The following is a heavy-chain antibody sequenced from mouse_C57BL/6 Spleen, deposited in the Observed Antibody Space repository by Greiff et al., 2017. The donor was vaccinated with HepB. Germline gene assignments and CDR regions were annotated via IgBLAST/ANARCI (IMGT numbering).Heavy chain of an antibody. CDR2: FYPGSGSI. V-gene: IGHV1-62-2*01. CDR1: GYTFTEYT. J-gene: IGHJ3*01. Sequence: VQLVESGAELVKPGASVKLSCKASGYTFTEYTIHWVKQRSGQGLEWIGWFYPGSGSIKYNEKFKDKATLTADKSSSTVYMELSRLTSEDSAVYFCARHEGGVYYGYEGFAYWGQGTLVTVSA. CDR3: ARHEGGVYYGYEGFAY. D-gene: IGHD2-2*01.